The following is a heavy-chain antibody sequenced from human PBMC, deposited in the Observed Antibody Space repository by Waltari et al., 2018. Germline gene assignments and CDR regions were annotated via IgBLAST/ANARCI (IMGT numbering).Heavy chain of an antibody. CDR1: GGSISSGSYY. CDR2: IYTSGST. D-gene: IGHD3-3*01. J-gene: IGHJ3*02. V-gene: IGHV4-61*02. CDR3: ARDRGARITIFGVVICSAFDI. Sequence: QVQLQESGPGLVKPSQTLSLTCTVSGGSISSGSYYWSWIRQPAGKGLGWIGRIYTSGSTNYNPSLKSRVTISVDTSKNQFSLKLSSVTAADTAVYYCARDRGARITIFGVVICSAFDIWGQGTMVTVSS.